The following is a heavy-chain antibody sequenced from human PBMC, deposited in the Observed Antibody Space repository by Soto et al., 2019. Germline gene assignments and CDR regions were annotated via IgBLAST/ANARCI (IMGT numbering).Heavy chain of an antibody. CDR3: ATLNSFGSDY. D-gene: IGHD5-18*01. V-gene: IGHV3-74*03. CDR2: IYSDGSGP. J-gene: IGHJ4*02. CDR1: GFTFSRFW. Sequence: GSLRLSCAASGFTFSRFWMHWVRQAPGKGLVWVSRIYSDGSGPMYADSVKGRFTISRDNAKSTLYLQMNSLRAEDTAVYYCATLNSFGSDYWGQGTLVTVSS.